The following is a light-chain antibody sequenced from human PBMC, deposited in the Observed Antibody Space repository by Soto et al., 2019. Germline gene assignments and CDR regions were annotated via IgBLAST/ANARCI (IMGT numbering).Light chain of an antibody. Sequence: DIQMTQSPSTLSASVGDSVTLPYRASRGLRNSVAWYQQTAGTAPKLLIYAASTLERGVPSRFSGRGSGTEFTLTISILQPDDFATYYCQQYYNYPRTFGQGTKVDIK. CDR1: RGLRNS. J-gene: IGKJ1*01. CDR2: AAS. CDR3: QQYYNYPRT. V-gene: IGKV1-5*01.